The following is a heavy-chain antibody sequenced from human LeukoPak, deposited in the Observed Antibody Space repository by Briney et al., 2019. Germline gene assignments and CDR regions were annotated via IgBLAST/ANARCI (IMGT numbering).Heavy chain of an antibody. Sequence: PGGSLRLSCEASGFTFSSISMNWVCQAPGKGLEWVSSSPDGETTYHADSVKGRFSTSRDNAKSSLYLQMNSLRAEDTAVYYCTRDLPVPSLVRGIIIYGLIDYWGQGTLVTVSS. J-gene: IGHJ4*02. D-gene: IGHD3-10*01. CDR1: GFTFSSIS. CDR2: SPDGETT. V-gene: IGHV3-21*06. CDR3: TRDLPVPSLVRGIIIYGLIDY.